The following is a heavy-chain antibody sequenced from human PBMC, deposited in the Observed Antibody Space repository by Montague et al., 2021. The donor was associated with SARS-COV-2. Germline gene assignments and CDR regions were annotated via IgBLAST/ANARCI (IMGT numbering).Heavy chain of an antibody. Sequence: PALVKPTQTLTLTCTFSGFSLNTSGMCVSWIRQPPGKALEWLARIDWDDNKYYSTSLKTRLTISKDTSKNQVVLTMTNMDPVDTATYYCAHRVADFWASAFDIWGQGTMVTVSS. D-gene: IGHD3-3*01. CDR1: GFSLNTSGMC. CDR2: IDWDDNK. J-gene: IGHJ3*02. CDR3: AHRVADFWASAFDI. V-gene: IGHV2-70*12.